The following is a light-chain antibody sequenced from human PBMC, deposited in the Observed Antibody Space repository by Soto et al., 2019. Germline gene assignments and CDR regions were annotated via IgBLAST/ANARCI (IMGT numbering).Light chain of an antibody. J-gene: IGKJ1*01. Sequence: DIQMTQSPSTLSGSVGDRVTITCRASQTISSWLAWYQQKPGKAPKLLIYKASTLKSGFPSRFSGSGSGTEFTLTIHSLQPDDFATYYCQQYHIYSGTSGQGTKVDIK. CDR2: KAS. CDR3: QQYHIYSGT. CDR1: QTISSW. V-gene: IGKV1-5*03.